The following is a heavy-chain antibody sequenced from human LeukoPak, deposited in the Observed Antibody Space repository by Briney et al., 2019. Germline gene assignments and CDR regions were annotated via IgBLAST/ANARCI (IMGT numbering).Heavy chain of an antibody. CDR3: ARGRRYYYYMDV. V-gene: IGHV1-2*02. J-gene: IGHJ6*03. CDR2: INPNSGGT. Sequence: ASVTVSCMASGYTFTGYYLHWVRQAPGQGLEWMGWINPNSGGTNHEQKFQGRVTMTRDTSISTAYMELSRLRADDTAVYYCARGRRYYYYMDVWGKGTTVTVSS. CDR1: GYTFTGYY.